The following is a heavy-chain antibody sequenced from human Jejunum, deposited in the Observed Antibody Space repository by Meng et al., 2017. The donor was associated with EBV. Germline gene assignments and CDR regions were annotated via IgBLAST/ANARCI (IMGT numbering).Heavy chain of an antibody. CDR2: MNPNSGHA. V-gene: IGHV1-8*01. Sequence: QVQLVQSGAEVKRPGASVKVSCKASGYTFSSYDIKWVRQAPGQGLESMGWMNPNSGHAAYAQKFQGRVIMTRDTSISTAYMELSSLTYEDTAVYYCARGGGAGGWSWVDNWGQGTLVTVSS. D-gene: IGHD6-19*01. J-gene: IGHJ4*02. CDR3: ARGGGAGGWSWVDN. CDR1: GYTFSSYD.